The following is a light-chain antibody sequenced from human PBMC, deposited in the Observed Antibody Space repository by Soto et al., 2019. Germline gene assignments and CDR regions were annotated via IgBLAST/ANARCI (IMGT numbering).Light chain of an antibody. CDR3: QQYGSSPRT. CDR1: QSVGSN. Sequence: EIVMTQSPATLSLSPGERVTLCCRARQSVGSNLAWYQQKPGQAPRLVIYDASNRATGIPARFSGSGSGTDFTLTISRMEPEDLAVYCCQQYGSSPRTFGQGTKVDIK. CDR2: DAS. J-gene: IGKJ1*01. V-gene: IGKV3D-20*01.